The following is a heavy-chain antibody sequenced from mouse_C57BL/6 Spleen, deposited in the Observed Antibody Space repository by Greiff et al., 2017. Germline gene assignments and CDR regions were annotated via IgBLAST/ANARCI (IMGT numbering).Heavy chain of an antibody. CDR1: GYTFTSYW. Sequence: QVQLQQPGAELVRPGTSVKLSCKASGYTFTSYWMHWVKQRPGQGLEWIGVIDPSDSYTNYNQKFKGKATLTVDKSSSTAYMQLSSLTSEDSAVYYCARDGYRGQGTTLTVAS. J-gene: IGHJ2*01. CDR3: ARDGY. CDR2: IDPSDSYT. V-gene: IGHV1-59*01.